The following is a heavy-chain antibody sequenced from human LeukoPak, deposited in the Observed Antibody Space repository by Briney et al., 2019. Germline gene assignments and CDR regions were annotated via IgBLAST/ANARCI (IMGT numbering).Heavy chain of an antibody. Sequence: PSETLSLTCTGSGGSISSYYWSWLRQPAGKGLEWIGRIYTSGSTNYNPSLKSRVTMSVDTSKNQFSLKLSSVTAADTAVYYCAREMRRYCSSTSCYTGGFDYWGQGTLVTVSS. CDR2: IYTSGST. D-gene: IGHD2-2*02. J-gene: IGHJ4*02. CDR1: GGSISSYY. V-gene: IGHV4-4*07. CDR3: AREMRRYCSSTSCYTGGFDY.